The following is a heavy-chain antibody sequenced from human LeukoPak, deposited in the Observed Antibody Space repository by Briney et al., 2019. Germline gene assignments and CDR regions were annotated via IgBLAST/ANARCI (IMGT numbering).Heavy chain of an antibody. V-gene: IGHV4-34*01. CDR1: GGSFSGYY. CDR3: ASSVQWLSSDY. Sequence: PSETLSLTCAVYGGSFSGYYWSWIRQPPGKGLEWIGEINHSGSTNYNPSLKSRVTISVDTSKNQFSLKLSSVTAADTAVYYCASSVQWLSSDYWGQGTLVTVSS. D-gene: IGHD6-19*01. J-gene: IGHJ4*02. CDR2: INHSGST.